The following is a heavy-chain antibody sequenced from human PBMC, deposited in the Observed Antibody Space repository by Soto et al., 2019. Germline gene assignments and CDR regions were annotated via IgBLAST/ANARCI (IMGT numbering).Heavy chain of an antibody. CDR2: IYWNDDK. CDR3: AIIPAAGASHLFGY. V-gene: IGHV2-5*01. D-gene: IGHD6-13*01. J-gene: IGHJ4*02. Sequence: SGPTLVNPTQTLTLTCTFSGFSLSTSGVGVGWIRQPPGKPLEWLALIYWNDDKRYSPSLKSRVTITKDTSKNQVVLTMTNMDPVDTATYYCAIIPAAGASHLFGYWGQGTLVTVSS. CDR1: GFSLSTSGVG.